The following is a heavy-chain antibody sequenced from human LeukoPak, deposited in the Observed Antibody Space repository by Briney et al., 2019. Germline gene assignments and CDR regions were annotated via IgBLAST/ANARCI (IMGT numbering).Heavy chain of an antibody. D-gene: IGHD3-22*01. CDR2: IYYSGST. CDR1: GCSISTYY. CDR3: ARSFSPNYYDLLDY. J-gene: IGHJ4*02. Sequence: SETLSLTCTVSGCSISTYYWSWIRQPPGKGLEWIGYIYYSGSTNYNPSLKSRVTISLDTSKNRFSLKLNSVTAADTAMYYCARSFSPNYYDLLDYWGQGTLVTVSS. V-gene: IGHV4-59*01.